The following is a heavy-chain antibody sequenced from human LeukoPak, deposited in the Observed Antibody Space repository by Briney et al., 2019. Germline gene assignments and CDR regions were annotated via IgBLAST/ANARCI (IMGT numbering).Heavy chain of an antibody. J-gene: IGHJ4*02. CDR3: ARQSRQWGSFDY. CDR2: IYYSGST. Sequence: TPSETLSLTCTVSGGSISTYYWSWIRQPPGKGLEWIGYIYYSGSTNYNPSLRSRVTISVDTSKDQFSLKLSSVTAADTAVYYCARQSRQWGSFDYWGQGTLVTVSS. CDR1: GGSISTYY. V-gene: IGHV4-59*08. D-gene: IGHD2-15*01.